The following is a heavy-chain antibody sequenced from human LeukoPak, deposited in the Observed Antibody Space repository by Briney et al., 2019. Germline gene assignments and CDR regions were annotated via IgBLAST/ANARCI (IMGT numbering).Heavy chain of an antibody. CDR1: GFSFSSYS. J-gene: IGHJ6*02. V-gene: IGHV3-48*01. D-gene: IGHD2-21*02. CDR2: ISGSSSTI. Sequence: PGGSLRLSCAASGFSFSSYSMNWVRQAPGKGLEWVSYISGSSSTIYYADSVKGRFTISRDNAKNSLYLQMNSLRAEDTAVYYCARPFCGGDCYPRYYYYYYGMDVWGQGTTVTVSS. CDR3: ARPFCGGDCYPRYYYYYYGMDV.